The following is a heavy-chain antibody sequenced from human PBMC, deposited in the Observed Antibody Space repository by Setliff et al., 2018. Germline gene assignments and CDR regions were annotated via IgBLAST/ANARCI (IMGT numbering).Heavy chain of an antibody. D-gene: IGHD1-7*01. J-gene: IGHJ4*02. CDR3: AKPQLELRWGFES. CDR2: IYRGDRDT. V-gene: IGHV3-23*03. Sequence: PGGSLRLSCAASGFTLSPFAMSWVRQAPGKGLEWVSTIYRGDRDTFYTDSVKGRLTIFRDSSKNTLYLQMTSLRAEDTAVYYCAKPQLELRWGFESWGQGTLVTVSS. CDR1: GFTLSPFA.